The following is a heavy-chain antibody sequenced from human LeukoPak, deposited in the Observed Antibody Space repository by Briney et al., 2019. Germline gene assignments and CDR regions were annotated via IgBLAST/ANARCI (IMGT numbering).Heavy chain of an antibody. CDR2: IYHSGST. CDR3: ARDHKSGSYYFDY. D-gene: IGHD3-10*01. J-gene: IGHJ4*02. CDR1: GYSISSGYY. V-gene: IGHV4-38-2*02. Sequence: SETLSLTCTVSGYSISSGYYWGWIRQPPGKGLEWIGSIYHSGSTYYNPSLKSRVTISVDTSKNQFSLKLSSVTAADTAVYYCARDHKSGSYYFDYWGQGTLVTVSS.